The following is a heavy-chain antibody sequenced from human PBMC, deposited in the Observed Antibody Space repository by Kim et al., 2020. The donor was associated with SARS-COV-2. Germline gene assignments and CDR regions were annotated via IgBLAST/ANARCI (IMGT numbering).Heavy chain of an antibody. CDR2: IKSKTDGGTT. V-gene: IGHV3-15*01. CDR3: TGSAAGRLGKY. J-gene: IGHJ4*02. D-gene: IGHD6-19*01. Sequence: GGSLRLSCAASGFTFSNAWMSWVRQAPGKGLEWVGRIKSKTDGGTTDYAAPVKGRFTISRDDSKNTLYLQMNSLKTEDTAVYYCTGSAAGRLGKYWGQGTLVTVSS. CDR1: GFTFSNAW.